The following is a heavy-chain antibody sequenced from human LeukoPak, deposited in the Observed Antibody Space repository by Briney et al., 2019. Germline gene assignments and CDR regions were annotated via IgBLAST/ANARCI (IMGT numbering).Heavy chain of an antibody. CDR1: GYTFTSYG. Sequence: GASVKVSCTASGYTFTSYGISWVRQAPGQGLEWMGWISAYNGNTNYAQKLQGRVTMTTDTSTSTAYMELRSLRSDDTAVYYCARGGRRPQPSGGYYDFWSGYPSYGMDVWGQGTTVTVSS. CDR2: ISAYNGNT. D-gene: IGHD3-3*01. J-gene: IGHJ6*02. V-gene: IGHV1-18*01. CDR3: ARGGRRPQPSGGYYDFWSGYPSYGMDV.